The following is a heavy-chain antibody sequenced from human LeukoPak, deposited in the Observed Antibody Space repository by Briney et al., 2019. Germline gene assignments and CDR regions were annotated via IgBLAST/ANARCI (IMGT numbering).Heavy chain of an antibody. CDR2: ISSASDFI. CDR1: GITFSSYS. CDR3: ARDVIGGDTLDS. Sequence: GGSLRLSCAASGITFSSYSFNWVRQAPGKGLEWVSYISSASDFIYYADSVKGRFTISRDNARNSLYLQMNSLRGEDTAVYYCARDVIGGDTLDSWGQGTLVTVSS. D-gene: IGHD2-21*02. V-gene: IGHV3-21*05. J-gene: IGHJ4*02.